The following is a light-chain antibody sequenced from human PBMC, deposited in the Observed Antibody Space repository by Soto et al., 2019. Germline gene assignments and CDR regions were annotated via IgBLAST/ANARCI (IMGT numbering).Light chain of an antibody. CDR1: QSLLHSNGYNY. Sequence: IVMTQSPLSLPVTPGEPASISCRSSQSLLHSNGYNYLDWYLQKPAQSPQLLIYLGSNRASGVPDRFTGSGSGTDFTLKISRVETEDVGVYYCMQALQNGTLGHGTKVDIK. CDR3: MQALQNGT. CDR2: LGS. J-gene: IGKJ1*01. V-gene: IGKV2-28*01.